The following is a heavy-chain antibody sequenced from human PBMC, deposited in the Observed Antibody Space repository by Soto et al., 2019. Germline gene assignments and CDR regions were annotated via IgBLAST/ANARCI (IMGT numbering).Heavy chain of an antibody. CDR1: GGSVSGEH. D-gene: IGHD2-2*01. Sequence: PSETLSLTCAVYGGSVSGEHWSWIRQPPGKGLEWIGEINPSGSTTYNPSLKSRVTISVDRSKNQFSLKLSSVTAADTAVYYCARVPTPWGQGTLVTVSS. V-gene: IGHV4-34*01. J-gene: IGHJ5*02. CDR3: ARVPTP. CDR2: INPSGST.